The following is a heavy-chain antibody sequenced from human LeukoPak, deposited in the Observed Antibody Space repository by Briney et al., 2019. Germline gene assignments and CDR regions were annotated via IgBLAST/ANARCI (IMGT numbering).Heavy chain of an antibody. D-gene: IGHD7-27*01. CDR2: INPSGGST. V-gene: IGHV1-46*01. CDR1: GYTFTSYY. CDR3: ASIPAPTGAHAFVI. Sequence: EASVKVSCKASGYTFTSYYMHWVRQAPAQGLEWMGIINPSGGSTNYAQKFQGRVTMTRDTSTSTVYMELSGLRSDDTALYSRASIPAPTGAHAFVIWGEGAMGIVSS. J-gene: IGHJ3*02.